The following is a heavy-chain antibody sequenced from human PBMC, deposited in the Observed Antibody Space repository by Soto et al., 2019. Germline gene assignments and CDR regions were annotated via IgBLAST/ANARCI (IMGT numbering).Heavy chain of an antibody. CDR3: ARGGTGHGDDNWFDY. CDR1: GGSISNVSYS. CDR2: IYQSGTT. J-gene: IGHJ5*01. D-gene: IGHD4-17*01. V-gene: IGHV4-30-2*01. Sequence: PSETLSLTCAVSGGSISNVSYSWSWIRQPPGKGLEWIGYIYQSGTTYYNPSLKSRVTILIDRSKNQFSLNLNSLTAADTAVYYCARGGTGHGDDNWFDYWGQGTLVTVSS.